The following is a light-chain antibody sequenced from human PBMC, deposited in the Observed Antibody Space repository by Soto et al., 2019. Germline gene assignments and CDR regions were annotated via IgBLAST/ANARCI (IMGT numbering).Light chain of an antibody. J-gene: IGKJ5*01. CDR1: QSVSGN. Sequence: EIVMTQSPGTLSVSPGERASLSCRASQSVSGNLAWYQQTPGQAPRLLIYDASNRATGIPARFSGSGSGTDFTLTISSLEPEDFAVYYCQQRSNWPITFGQGTRLEI. V-gene: IGKV3-11*01. CDR3: QQRSNWPIT. CDR2: DAS.